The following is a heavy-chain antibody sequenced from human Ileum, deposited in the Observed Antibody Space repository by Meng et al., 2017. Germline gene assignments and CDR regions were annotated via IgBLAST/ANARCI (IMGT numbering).Heavy chain of an antibody. D-gene: IGHD3-3*01. CDR3: ARNDLAFWYFDL. Sequence: EVQVGECGGVLVQPGESLRVSCAASGLTFMDQYMEWVRQAPGKGLEWVARVRNKENGYSTGYAASVEGRFTISRDDSKNSLYLQMNSLTTEDTAVYFCARNDLAFWYFDLWGLGTLVTVSS. CDR1: GLTFMDQY. J-gene: IGHJ2*01. CDR2: VRNKENGYST. V-gene: IGHV3-72*01.